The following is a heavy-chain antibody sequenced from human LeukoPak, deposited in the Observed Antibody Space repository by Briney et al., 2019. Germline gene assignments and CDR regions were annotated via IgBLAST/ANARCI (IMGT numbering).Heavy chain of an antibody. D-gene: IGHD3-10*01. CDR1: GGSISSSNYY. J-gene: IGHJ4*02. V-gene: IGHV4-39*01. CDR3: ATYYYGSGSYFEGYDY. CDR2: IYYSGST. Sequence: PSETLSLTCTVSGGSISSSNYYWGWIRQPPGKGLEWIGNIYYSGSTYYNPSLKSRVTISVDTSKNQFSLKLNSVTAADTAVYYCATYYYGSGSYFEGYDYWGQGTLVTVSS.